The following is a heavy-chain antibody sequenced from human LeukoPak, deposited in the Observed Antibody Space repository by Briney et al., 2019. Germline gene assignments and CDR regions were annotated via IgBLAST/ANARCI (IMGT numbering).Heavy chain of an antibody. J-gene: IGHJ6*04. CDR1: GCTVSSGSYY. CDR2: IYYSGST. V-gene: IGHV4-61*01. Sequence: SETLSLTCTVSGCTVSSGSYYWIWIRQPPGKGLEWIGYIYYSGSTNYNPSLKSRVTISVDTSKNQFSLKLSSVTAADTAVYYCARDNALTGAYYYYYYGMDVWGKGTTVTVSS. D-gene: IGHD3-9*01. CDR3: ARDNALTGAYYYYYYGMDV.